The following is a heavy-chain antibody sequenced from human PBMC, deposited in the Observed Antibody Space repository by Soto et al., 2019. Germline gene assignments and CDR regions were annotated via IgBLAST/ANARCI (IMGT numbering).Heavy chain of an antibody. J-gene: IGHJ3*02. V-gene: IGHV5-51*01. D-gene: IGHD3-22*01. CDR3: ARLGSNYYDSSGREAFDI. CDR2: IYPGDSDT. CDR1: GYSFTSYW. Sequence: PXESLKISCKGSGYSFTSYWIGWVRQMPGKGLEWMGIIYPGDSDTRYSPSFQGQVTISADKSISTAYLQWSSLKASDTAMYYCARLGSNYYDSSGREAFDIWGQGTMVTVSS.